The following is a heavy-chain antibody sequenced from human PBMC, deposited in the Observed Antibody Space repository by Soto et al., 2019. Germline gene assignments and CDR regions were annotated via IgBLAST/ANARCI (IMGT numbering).Heavy chain of an antibody. V-gene: IGHV3-7*03. CDR3: ARYFRGSGRYFFDY. D-gene: IGHD6-19*01. CDR2: INQDGGGT. CDR1: GFTFISSF. Sequence: EVQLVESGGGLVQPGGSLRLSCVASGFTFISSFMGWVRQAPGKGLEWVANINQDGGGTYYVDSVAGRFTISRDNAKDSLYLQMNSLRGEDTAVYYCARYFRGSGRYFFDYWGQGTLVTVSS. J-gene: IGHJ4*02.